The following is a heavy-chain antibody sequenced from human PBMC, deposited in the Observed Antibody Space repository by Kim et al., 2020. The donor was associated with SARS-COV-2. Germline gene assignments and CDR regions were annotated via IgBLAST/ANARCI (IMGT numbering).Heavy chain of an antibody. CDR3: TTRSMKPSIPPFDY. V-gene: IGHV3-15*01. CDR1: GFTFSNAW. CDR2: IKSKTDGGTT. J-gene: IGHJ4*02. Sequence: GGSLRLSCAASGFTFSNAWMSWVRQAPGKGLEWVGRIKSKTDGGTTDYAAPVKGRFTISRDDSKNTLYLQMNSLKTEDTAVYYCTTRSMKPSIPPFDYWGQGTLVTVSS. D-gene: IGHD3-3*02.